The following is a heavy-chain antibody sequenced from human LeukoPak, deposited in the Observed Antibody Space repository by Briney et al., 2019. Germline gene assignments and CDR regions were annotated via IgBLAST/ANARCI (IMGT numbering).Heavy chain of an antibody. J-gene: IGHJ3*02. D-gene: IGHD4-23*01. V-gene: IGHV4-39*07. CDR3: ARAVSYGANSWDAFDI. CDR1: GGSISSSSYY. Sequence: SETLSLTCTVSGGSISSSSYYWGWIRQPPGKGLEWIGSIYYSGSTYYNPSLKSRVTISVDTSKNQFSLKLSSVTAADTAVYYCARAVSYGANSWDAFDIWGQGTMVTVSS. CDR2: IYYSGST.